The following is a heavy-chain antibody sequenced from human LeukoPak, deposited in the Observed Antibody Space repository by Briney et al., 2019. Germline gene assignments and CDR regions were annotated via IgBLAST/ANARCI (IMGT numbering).Heavy chain of an antibody. CDR2: INPNTGGT. CDR1: GYTFTGQY. J-gene: IGHJ4*02. CDR3: ATYPRYSSSPPFEY. Sequence: ASVKVSCKASGYTFTGQYMHWVLQAPGQGLEWMGWINPNTGGTNYAQKLQGRVTMTRDTTISTAYMELSRLTSDDTAIYYCATYPRYSSSPPFEYWGQGTLVTVSS. D-gene: IGHD6-6*01. V-gene: IGHV1-2*02.